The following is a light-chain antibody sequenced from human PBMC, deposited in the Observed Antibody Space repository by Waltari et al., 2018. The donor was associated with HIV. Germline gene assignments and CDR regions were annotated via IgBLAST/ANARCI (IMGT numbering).Light chain of an antibody. CDR2: LGS. CDR1: QSLLFRNGYNY. V-gene: IGKV2-28*01. J-gene: IGKJ1*01. CDR3: LQALLPPWT. Sequence: DIVMTQSPLSLTVTPGEPASMSCRSSQSLLFRNGYNYVDWYLQKPGQSPQLLIYLGSNRASGVPDRFSGSGSGTDFTLKISRVEAEDVGVYYCLQALLPPWTFGQGTKVEIK.